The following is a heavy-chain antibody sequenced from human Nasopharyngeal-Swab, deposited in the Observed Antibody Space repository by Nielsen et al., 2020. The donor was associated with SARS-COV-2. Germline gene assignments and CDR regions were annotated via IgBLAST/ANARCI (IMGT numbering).Heavy chain of an antibody. J-gene: IGHJ4*02. V-gene: IGHV3-30-3*01. CDR3: ARGRNDILTGYYPLVDY. Sequence: GESLKISCAASGFTFSSYAMHWVRQAPGKGLEWVAVISYDGSNKYYADSVKGRFTISRDNSKNTLYLQMNSLRAEDTAVYYCARGRNDILTGYYPLVDYWGQGTLVTVSS. CDR1: GFTFSSYA. D-gene: IGHD3-9*01. CDR2: ISYDGSNK.